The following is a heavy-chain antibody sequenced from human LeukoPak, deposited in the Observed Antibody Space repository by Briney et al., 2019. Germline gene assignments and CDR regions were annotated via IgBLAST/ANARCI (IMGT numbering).Heavy chain of an antibody. Sequence: GGSLRLSCAASGFTFSNYAMSWVRQAPGKGLKWVSTINNNGADTYYADSVKGRFTISRDNSKNTLYLQMNSLRAEDTAVYYCARDPSVAGTGLVDYWGQGTLVTVSS. D-gene: IGHD6-19*01. V-gene: IGHV3-23*01. CDR2: INNNGADT. J-gene: IGHJ4*02. CDR1: GFTFSNYA. CDR3: ARDPSVAGTGLVDY.